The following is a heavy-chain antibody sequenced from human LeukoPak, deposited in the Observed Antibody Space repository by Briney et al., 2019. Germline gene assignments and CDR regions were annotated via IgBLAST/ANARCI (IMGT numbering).Heavy chain of an antibody. CDR3: AKDKGSGSHYYYYMDV. V-gene: IGHV3-9*01. CDR2: ISWNSGSI. J-gene: IGHJ6*03. CDR1: GFTFYDYA. Sequence: GGSLLLSCAASGFTFYDYAMHWVRQAPGKGLEWVSGISWNSGSIGYADSVKGRFTISRDNAKNSLYLQMNSLRAEDTALYYCAKDKGSGSHYYYYMDVWGKGTTVTVSS. D-gene: IGHD3-22*01.